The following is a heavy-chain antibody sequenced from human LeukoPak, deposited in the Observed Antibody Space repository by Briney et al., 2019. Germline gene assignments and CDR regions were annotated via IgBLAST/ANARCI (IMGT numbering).Heavy chain of an antibody. V-gene: IGHV3-21*01. D-gene: IGHD3-22*01. CDR1: GFTFSSYS. CDR3: ARDDYDSTDY. J-gene: IGHJ4*02. CDR2: ISRSSSYI. Sequence: GGSLRLSCAASGFTFSSYSMNWVPPAPGKGLEWVSSISRSSSYIYYADSVKCRFTISRDNAKNSLYQQMNSLRAEDTAVYYCARDDYDSTDYWGQGTLVTVSS.